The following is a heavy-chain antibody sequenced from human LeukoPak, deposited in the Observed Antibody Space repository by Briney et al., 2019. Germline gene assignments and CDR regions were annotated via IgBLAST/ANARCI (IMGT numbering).Heavy chain of an antibody. D-gene: IGHD6-13*01. Sequence: GASVKVSCKVSGYTLTELSMHWVRQAPGKGLEGMGGFDPEDGETIYAQKFQGRVTMTEDTSTDTAYMELSSLRSEGTAVYYCATHIAAAGMWFDYWGQGTLVTVSS. CDR1: GYTLTELS. V-gene: IGHV1-24*01. J-gene: IGHJ4*02. CDR3: ATHIAAAGMWFDY. CDR2: FDPEDGET.